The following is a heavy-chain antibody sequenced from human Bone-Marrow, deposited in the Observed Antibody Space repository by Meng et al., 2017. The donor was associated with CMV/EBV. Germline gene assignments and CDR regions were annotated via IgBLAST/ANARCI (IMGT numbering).Heavy chain of an antibody. Sequence: ASVKVSCKASGYTFTSYDINWVRQATGQGLEWMGWMNPNSGNTGYAQKFQGRVTMTRNTSISTAYMELSSLRSEDTAAYYCARHQTPNGITIFGVVTDLSSGMDVWGQGTTVTVSS. CDR1: GYTFTSYD. J-gene: IGHJ6*02. CDR2: MNPNSGNT. CDR3: ARHQTPNGITIFGVVTDLSSGMDV. V-gene: IGHV1-8*01. D-gene: IGHD3-3*01.